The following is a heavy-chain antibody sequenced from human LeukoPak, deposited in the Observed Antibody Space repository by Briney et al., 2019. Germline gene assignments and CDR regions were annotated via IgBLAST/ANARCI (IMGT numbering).Heavy chain of an antibody. V-gene: IGHV3-7*01. CDR3: AREGTTVTAIDY. CDR2: IKQDGSET. J-gene: IGHJ4*02. Sequence: GGSLRLSCAASGFTFSSYWMNWVRQAPGKGLEWVANIKQDGSETYYVDSGKGRFTISRDNAKNSLYLQMNSLRAEDTAVYYCAREGTTVTAIDYWGQGTLVTVSS. D-gene: IGHD4-17*01. CDR1: GFTFSSYW.